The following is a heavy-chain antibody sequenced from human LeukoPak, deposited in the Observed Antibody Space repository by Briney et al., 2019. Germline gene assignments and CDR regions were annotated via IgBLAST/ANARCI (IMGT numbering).Heavy chain of an antibody. V-gene: IGHV5-51*01. Sequence: NRGESLKISCQGSGYSFTNYWIGWVRQMPGKGLEWMGIIYPGDSDTRYSPSFRGQVTISADKSISTAYLQWSSLKASDTAMYYRARRGGNSDFDYWGQGTLVTVSS. D-gene: IGHD4-23*01. CDR3: ARRGGNSDFDY. CDR2: IYPGDSDT. CDR1: GYSFTNYW. J-gene: IGHJ4*02.